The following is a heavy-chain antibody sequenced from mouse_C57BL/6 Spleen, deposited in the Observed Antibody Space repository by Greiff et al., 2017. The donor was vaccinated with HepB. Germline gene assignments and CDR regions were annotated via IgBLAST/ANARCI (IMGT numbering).Heavy chain of an antibody. D-gene: IGHD2-2*01. CDR1: GYSITSGYY. CDR2: ISYDGSN. V-gene: IGHV3-6*01. CDR3: AKEGIYYGYERAY. Sequence: VQLQQSGPGLVKPSQSLSLTCSVTGYSITSGYYWNWIRQFPGNTLEWMGYISYDGSNNYNPSLKNRISITRDTSKNQFFLKLNSVTTEDTATYYCAKEGIYYGYERAYWGQGTLVTVSA. J-gene: IGHJ3*01.